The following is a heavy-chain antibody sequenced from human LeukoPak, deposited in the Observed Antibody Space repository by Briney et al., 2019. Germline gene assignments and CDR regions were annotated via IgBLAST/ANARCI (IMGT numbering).Heavy chain of an antibody. CDR1: GGSISSYY. CDR3: AREVLWFGEPGWFDP. Sequence: SETLSLTCTVSGGSISSYYWSWIRQPAGKGLEWIGRIYTGGSTNYNPSLKSRVTMSVDTSKNQFSLKLSSVTAADTAVYYCAREVLWFGEPGWFDPWGQGTLVTVSS. CDR2: IYTGGST. V-gene: IGHV4-4*07. D-gene: IGHD3-10*01. J-gene: IGHJ5*02.